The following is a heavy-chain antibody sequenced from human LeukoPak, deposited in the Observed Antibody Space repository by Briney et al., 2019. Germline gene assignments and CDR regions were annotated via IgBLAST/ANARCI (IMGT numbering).Heavy chain of an antibody. Sequence: GGSLRLSCTASGFTFGDYALSWVHQAPGKGLEWVGFIRSKAYGGTTEYAASVKGRFTISRDDSKSIAYLQLNSLKTEDKAVYYCTRDGELGATGDVDYWGQGTLVTVSS. CDR2: IRSKAYGGTT. D-gene: IGHD1-26*01. CDR3: TRDGELGATGDVDY. V-gene: IGHV3-49*04. CDR1: GFTFGDYA. J-gene: IGHJ4*02.